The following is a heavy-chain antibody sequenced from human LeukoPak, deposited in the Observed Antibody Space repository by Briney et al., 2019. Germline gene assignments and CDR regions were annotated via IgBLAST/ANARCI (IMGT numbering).Heavy chain of an antibody. CDR3: ARRALRYFDWLLYHNWFDP. CDR1: GGSFSGYY. J-gene: IGHJ5*02. D-gene: IGHD3-9*01. CDR2: INHIGST. Sequence: PSGTLSLTCAVYGGSFSGYYWSWIRQPPGKGLDGIGEINHIGSTNYNPSPKSRVTIPVDTSKTQFSLKLSSVTAADTAVSYCARRALRYFDWLLYHNWFDPWGQGTLVTVSS. V-gene: IGHV4-34*01.